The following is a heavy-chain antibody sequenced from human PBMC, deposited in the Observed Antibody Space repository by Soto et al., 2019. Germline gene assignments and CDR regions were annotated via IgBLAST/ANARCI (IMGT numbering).Heavy chain of an antibody. CDR1: GFTFSTYA. CDR2: ISGSGAYT. V-gene: IGHV3-23*01. Sequence: GSLRLSCAASGFTFSTYAMNWVRQPPGKGLEWVSSISGSGAYTYYADSVQGRFTISRDNSKNTLNLQMNSLRAVDTAVYYCARDRHPYSTKYYFDYWGQGXLVTVSS. CDR3: ARDRHPYSTKYYFDY. J-gene: IGHJ4*02. D-gene: IGHD2-2*01.